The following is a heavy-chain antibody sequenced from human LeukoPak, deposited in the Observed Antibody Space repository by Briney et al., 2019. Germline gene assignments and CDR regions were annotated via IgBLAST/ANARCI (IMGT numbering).Heavy chain of an antibody. CDR2: IYSGGST. V-gene: IGHV3-53*01. Sequence: PGGSLRLSCAASGFTVSSNYMSWVRQAPGKGLEWVSVIYSGGSTYYADSVKGRFTISRDNSKNTLYLQMNSLRAEDTAVYYCAKGGYSGYDSEDYWGQGTLVTVSS. D-gene: IGHD5-12*01. CDR3: AKGGYSGYDSEDY. CDR1: GFTVSSNY. J-gene: IGHJ4*02.